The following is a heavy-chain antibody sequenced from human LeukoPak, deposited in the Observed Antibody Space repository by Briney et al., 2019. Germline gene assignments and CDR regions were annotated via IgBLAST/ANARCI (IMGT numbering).Heavy chain of an antibody. Sequence: ASVKVSCKASGGTFSSYAISWVRQAPGQGLEWMGRIIPILGIANYAQKFQGRVTITADKSTSTAYMELSSLRSEDTAVYYCARDPSVEAAGLYFDYWGQGTLVTVSS. D-gene: IGHD6-13*01. CDR1: GGTFSSYA. J-gene: IGHJ4*02. CDR2: IIPILGIA. V-gene: IGHV1-69*04. CDR3: ARDPSVEAAGLYFDY.